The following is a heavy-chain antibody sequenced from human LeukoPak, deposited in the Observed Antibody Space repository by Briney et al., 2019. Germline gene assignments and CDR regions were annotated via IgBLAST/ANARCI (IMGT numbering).Heavy chain of an antibody. D-gene: IGHD3-10*01. Sequence: GGSLRLSCAASGFTFSAYAMAWVRQAPGKGLEWVSAIYDDNTYYADSVKGRFAISTDNSKNTLYLQMNSLRVEDTAVYFCAARKVRGVWFYLDYWGQGTLVTVSS. J-gene: IGHJ4*02. CDR2: IYDDNT. CDR1: GFTFSAYA. CDR3: AARKVRGVWFYLDY. V-gene: IGHV3-23*01.